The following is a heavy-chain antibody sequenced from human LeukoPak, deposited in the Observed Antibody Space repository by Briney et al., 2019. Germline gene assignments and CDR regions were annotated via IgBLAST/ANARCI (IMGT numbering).Heavy chain of an antibody. CDR1: GGSISSGSYY. J-gene: IGHJ4*02. Sequence: PSQTLSLTCTVSGGSISSGSYYWSWIRQPAGKGLEWIGRIYTSGSTNYNPSLKSRVTISVDTSKNQFSLKLSSVTAADTAVYYCARWAYYGSGSYYNPPDYWGQGTLVTVSS. V-gene: IGHV4-61*02. CDR3: ARWAYYGSGSYYNPPDY. D-gene: IGHD3-10*01. CDR2: IYTSGST.